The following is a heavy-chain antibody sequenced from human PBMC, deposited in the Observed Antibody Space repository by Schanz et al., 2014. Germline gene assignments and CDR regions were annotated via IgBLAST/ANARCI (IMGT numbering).Heavy chain of an antibody. V-gene: IGHV1-18*01. J-gene: IGHJ4*03. CDR3: ARDRRFFDRDDLYYFDY. CDR1: GYTFTTYA. Sequence: QVQLVQSGAEVKKPGASVRVSCKASGYTFTTYAMSWVRQAPGQGLEWVGWISVYTGNTKYGQKVQGRVTMTADTSTNTAYMELRSLRSDDTAVYYCARDRRFFDRDDLYYFDYWGQGTSVTVSS. D-gene: IGHD3-3*01. CDR2: ISVYTGNT.